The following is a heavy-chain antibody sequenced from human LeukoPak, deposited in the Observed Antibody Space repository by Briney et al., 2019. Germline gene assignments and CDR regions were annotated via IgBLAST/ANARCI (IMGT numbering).Heavy chain of an antibody. V-gene: IGHV1-18*01. J-gene: IGHJ6*02. D-gene: IGHD2-15*01. Sequence: ASVKVSCKASGYTFTSYGISWVRQAPGQGLEWMGWISAYNGNTNYAQKLQGRVTMTTDTSTSTAYMELRSLRSDDTAVYYCASERYCSGGSRYGYYYYYGMDVWGQGTTVTVSS. CDR2: ISAYNGNT. CDR1: GYTFTSYG. CDR3: ASERYCSGGSRYGYYYYYGMDV.